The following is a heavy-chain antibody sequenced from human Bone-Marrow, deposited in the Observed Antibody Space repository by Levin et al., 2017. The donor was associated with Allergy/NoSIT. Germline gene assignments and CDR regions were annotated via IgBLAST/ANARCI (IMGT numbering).Heavy chain of an antibody. D-gene: IGHD5-12*01. CDR2: IWYSGSRQ. Sequence: GESLKISCAASGFTFTSYGMHWVRQAPGKGLEWVAVIWYSGSRQYYGESVKGRFTISRDSSKNTLFLQMNNLTVEDTAVYFCARDIGYEATFYGLDVWGQGTTVTVPS. V-gene: IGHV3-33*01. CDR3: ARDIGYEATFYGLDV. J-gene: IGHJ6*02. CDR1: GFTFTSYG.